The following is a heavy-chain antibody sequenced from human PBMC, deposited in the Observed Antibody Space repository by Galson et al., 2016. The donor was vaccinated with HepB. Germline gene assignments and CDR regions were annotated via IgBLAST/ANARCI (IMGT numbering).Heavy chain of an antibody. J-gene: IGHJ6*03. Sequence: SETLSLTCGVQGGSLRGYYWSWIRQSPRKGLEWIGDSNSRGNSNYNPSLESRVTVSVDTSKNQFSLELTSVTVADTAIYYCARMRRGQDMVAAIADYYNYYMDVWGKGTTVTVSS. CDR3: ARMRRGQDMVAAIADYYNYYMDV. CDR1: GGSLRGYY. V-gene: IGHV4-34*01. D-gene: IGHD5-12*01. CDR2: SNSRGNS.